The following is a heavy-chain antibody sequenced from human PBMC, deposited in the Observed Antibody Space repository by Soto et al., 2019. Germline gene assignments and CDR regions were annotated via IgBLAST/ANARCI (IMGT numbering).Heavy chain of an antibody. CDR2: IIPIFGTA. D-gene: IGHD2-15*01. Sequence: AAVKVSCKASGCTFSSYAISWVRQAPGQGLEWMGGIIPIFGTANYAQKFQGRVTITADESTSTAYMELSSLRSEDTAVYYCARRCGGSCYSDYYYYGMDVWGQGTTVTVSS. CDR1: GCTFSSYA. V-gene: IGHV1-69*13. J-gene: IGHJ6*02. CDR3: ARRCGGSCYSDYYYYGMDV.